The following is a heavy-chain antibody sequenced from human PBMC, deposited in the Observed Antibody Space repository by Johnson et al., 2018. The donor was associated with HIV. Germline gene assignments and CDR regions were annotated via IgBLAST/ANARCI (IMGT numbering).Heavy chain of an antibody. CDR1: GFTFSSYG. CDR3: AKDMVRGFWGDAFDI. V-gene: IGHV3-30*02. Sequence: VQLVESGGGLVQPGGSLRLSCAASGFTFSSYGMHWVRQAPGKGLEWVAFIRYDGSNKYYADSVKGRFTISRDNSKNTLYLQMNSLRAEDTAVYYCAKDMVRGFWGDAFDIWGQGTMVTVSS. J-gene: IGHJ3*02. D-gene: IGHD3-10*01. CDR2: IRYDGSNK.